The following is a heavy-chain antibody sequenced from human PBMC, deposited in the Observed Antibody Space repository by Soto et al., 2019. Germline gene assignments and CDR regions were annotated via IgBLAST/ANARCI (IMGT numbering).Heavy chain of an antibody. CDR3: ARLQIYDRIAAPTSIFHP. Sequence: QLQESGPGLVKPSETLSLTCTVSGGSLTSTNYFWGWIRQPPGQGLEWVGYMYYNGNTFYSPSHNSRFTMSVDTSKRQISLDMSSVTANDTAMYYCARLQIYDRIAAPTSIFHPLGLGAMVTVSS. V-gene: IGHV4-39*01. CDR2: MYYNGNT. J-gene: IGHJ1*01. D-gene: IGHD3-16*01. CDR1: GGSLTSTNYF.